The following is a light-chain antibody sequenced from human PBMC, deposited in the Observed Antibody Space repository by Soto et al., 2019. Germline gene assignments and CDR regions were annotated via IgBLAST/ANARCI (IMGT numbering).Light chain of an antibody. CDR3: QQYGSSPPKVT. J-gene: IGKJ5*01. V-gene: IGKV3-20*01. CDR2: GAS. Sequence: EIVLTQSPGTLSLSPGERATLSCRASRSVSSSYLAWYQQKPGQAPRLLIYGASSRATGIPDRFSGSGSGTDFTLTISRLEPEDFAVYYCQQYGSSPPKVTFGQGTRLEIK. CDR1: RSVSSSY.